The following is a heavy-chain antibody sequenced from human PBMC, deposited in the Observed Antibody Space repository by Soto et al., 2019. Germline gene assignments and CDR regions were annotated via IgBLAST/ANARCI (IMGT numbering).Heavy chain of an antibody. CDR3: TTDHSSGWAYYYYYGMDV. Sequence: EVQLVESGGGLVKPGGSLRLSCAASGFTFSNAWMSWVRQAPGKGLEWVGRIKSKTDGGTTDYAAPVKGRFTISRDDSNNTLYLQMNSLKTEDTAVYYCTTDHSSGWAYYYYYGMDVWVQGTTVTVS. V-gene: IGHV3-15*01. CDR1: GFTFSNAW. D-gene: IGHD6-19*01. J-gene: IGHJ6*02. CDR2: IKSKTDGGTT.